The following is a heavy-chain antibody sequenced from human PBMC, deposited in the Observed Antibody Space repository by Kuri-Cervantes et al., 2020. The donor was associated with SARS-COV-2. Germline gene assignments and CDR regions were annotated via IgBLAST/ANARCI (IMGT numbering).Heavy chain of an antibody. CDR3: AREGDIVVVPAVYFDY. CDR2: ISSSGSTI. Sequence: GGSLRLSCAASGFTFSDYYMSWIHQAPGKGLEGVSYISSSGSTIYYADSVKGRFTISRDNAKNSLYLQTNSLRAEDTAVYYCAREGDIVVVPAVYFDYWGQGTLVTVSS. CDR1: GFTFSDYY. D-gene: IGHD2-2*01. V-gene: IGHV3-11*04. J-gene: IGHJ4*02.